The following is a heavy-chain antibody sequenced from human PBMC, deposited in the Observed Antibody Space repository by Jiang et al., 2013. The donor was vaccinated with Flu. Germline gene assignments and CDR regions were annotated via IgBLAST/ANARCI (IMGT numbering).Heavy chain of an antibody. J-gene: IGHJ4*02. V-gene: IGHV3-33*01. Sequence: QLVESGGGMVQPGRSLRLSCAASGFTFSSYGMHWVRQAPGKGLEWVAVIWYDGSNKYYADSVKGRFTISRDNSKNTLYLQMNSLRAEDTAVYYCARGANDSSGYYLDYWGQGTLVTVSS. D-gene: IGHD3-22*01. CDR3: ARGANDSSGYYLDY. CDR2: IWYDGSNK. CDR1: GFTFSSYG.